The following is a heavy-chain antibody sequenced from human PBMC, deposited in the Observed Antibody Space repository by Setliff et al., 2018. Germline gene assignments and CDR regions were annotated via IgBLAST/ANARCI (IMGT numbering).Heavy chain of an antibody. V-gene: IGHV3-23*01. J-gene: IGHJ4*02. CDR1: GFTFSNYA. CDR2: ISNSGGGT. D-gene: IGHD4-17*01. Sequence: GGSLRLSCAASGFTFSNYAMSWVRQAPGKGLEWVSAISNSGGGTYYADSVKGRFTISRDNSKNTLFLQMNSLRAEDTAVYYCARGRIRLPDYWGQGTLVTVSS. CDR3: ARGRIRLPDY.